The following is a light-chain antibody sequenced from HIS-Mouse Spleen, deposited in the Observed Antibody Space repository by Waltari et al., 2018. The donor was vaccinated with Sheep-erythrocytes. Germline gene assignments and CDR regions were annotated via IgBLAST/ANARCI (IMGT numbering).Light chain of an antibody. CDR1: SSDVGSYTL. J-gene: IGLJ3*02. Sequence: QSALTQPASVSGSPGQSITISCPGTSSDVGSYTLVSWYQPHPGKAPKLMIYEGSKRPSGVSNRFSGSKSGNTASLTISGLQAEDEADYYCCSYAGSSTPWVFGGGTKLTVL. V-gene: IGLV2-23*01. CDR3: CSYAGSSTPWV. CDR2: EGS.